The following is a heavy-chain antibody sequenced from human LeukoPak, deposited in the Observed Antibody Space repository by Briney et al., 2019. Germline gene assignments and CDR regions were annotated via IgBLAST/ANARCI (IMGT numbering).Heavy chain of an antibody. J-gene: IGHJ3*02. D-gene: IGHD5-18*01. V-gene: IGHV1-18*01. CDR3: ARAMDTAMVYAFDI. CDR1: GYTFTSYG. Sequence: ASVKISCKASGYTFTSYGINWVRQAPGQGLEWMGWISAYNGNTNYAQKLQGRVTMTTDTSTSTAYMELRSLRSDDTAVYYCARAMDTAMVYAFDIWGQGTMVTVSS. CDR2: ISAYNGNT.